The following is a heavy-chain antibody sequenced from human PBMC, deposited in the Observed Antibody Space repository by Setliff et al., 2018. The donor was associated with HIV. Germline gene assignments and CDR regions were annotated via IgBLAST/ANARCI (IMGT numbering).Heavy chain of an antibody. CDR3: ARGAEDLAINPPSFDYYFDY. D-gene: IGHD3-9*01. CDR1: GYTFNNYG. CDR2: INTHSGYT. V-gene: IGHV1-18*01. J-gene: IGHJ4*02. Sequence: ASVKVSCKASGYTFNNYGISWVRQAPGQGLEWMGWINTHSGYTNYAQNVQGRVTVTRDTSISTVYMELSSLRSDDTALYFCARGAEDLAINPPSFDYYFDYWGQGTPVTV.